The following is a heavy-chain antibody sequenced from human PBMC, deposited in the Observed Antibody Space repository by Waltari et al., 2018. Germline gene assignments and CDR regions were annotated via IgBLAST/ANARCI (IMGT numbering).Heavy chain of an antibody. V-gene: IGHV1-69*08. CDR2: IIPILGIA. CDR1: GGHFSSYT. D-gene: IGHD6-19*01. J-gene: IGHJ4*02. CDR3: ARDKAVAGTRTFDY. Sequence: QVQLVQSGAEVKKPGSSVKVSCKASGGHFSSYTISWVGQAPGQGLEWMGRIIPILGIANYAQKFQGRVTITADKPTSTAYMELSSLRSEDTAVYYCARDKAVAGTRTFDYWGQGTLVTVSS.